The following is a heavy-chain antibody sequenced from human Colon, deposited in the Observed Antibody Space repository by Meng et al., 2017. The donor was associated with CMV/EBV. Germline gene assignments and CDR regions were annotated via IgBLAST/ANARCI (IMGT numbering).Heavy chain of an antibody. V-gene: IGHV3-23*01. J-gene: IGHJ4*02. CDR1: GFTFSSCA. CDR2: ISGSGGST. Sequence: GESLKISCAASGFTFSSCAMSWVRQAPGKGLEWVSSISGSGGSTDYADSMKGRFTISRDNSKNTLHLQMDSLRAEDSAVYYCVKDRRSSNSKRPFDYWGQGTLVTVSS. D-gene: IGHD2-2*01. CDR3: VKDRRSSNSKRPFDY.